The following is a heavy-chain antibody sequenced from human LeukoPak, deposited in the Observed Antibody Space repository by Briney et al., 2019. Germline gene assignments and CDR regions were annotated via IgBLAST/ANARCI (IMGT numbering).Heavy chain of an antibody. J-gene: IGHJ4*02. D-gene: IGHD6-13*01. CDR3: AGTWSSSWYQDYFDY. Sequence: VASVKVSCKASRYTFTSYDINWVRQATGQGLEWMGWMNPNSGNTGYAQKFQGRVTMTRNTSISTAYMELSSLRSEDTAVYYCAGTWSSSWYQDYFDYWGQGTLVTVSS. CDR1: RYTFTSYD. V-gene: IGHV1-8*01. CDR2: MNPNSGNT.